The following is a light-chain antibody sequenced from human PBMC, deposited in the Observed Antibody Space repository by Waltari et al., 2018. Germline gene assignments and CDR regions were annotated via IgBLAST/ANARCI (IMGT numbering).Light chain of an antibody. CDR2: GAS. CDR1: QSVSRSY. CDR3: QQYGGT. Sequence: EIVLTQSPGTLSLSPGERATLSCRASQSVSRSYLAWYQQKPGQAPRLLIYGASSRATGIPDRFSGSGSGTDFTLTISRLEPEDFAVYYCQQYGGTFGQGTKLEIK. J-gene: IGKJ2*01. V-gene: IGKV3-20*01.